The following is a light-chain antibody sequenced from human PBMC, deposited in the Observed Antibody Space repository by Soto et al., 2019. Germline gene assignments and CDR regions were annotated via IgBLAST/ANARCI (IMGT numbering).Light chain of an antibody. CDR1: QSISGW. CDR3: QQCYNFPYT. CDR2: TTS. Sequence: DIPMTQSPSTLSASVGDRVTITCRASQSISGWLAWYQQKPGKAPKLLIYTTSTLQSGVPSRFSGSGSGTDFTLTISSLQPEDFATYYCQQCYNFPYTLGQGTKVDIK. V-gene: IGKV1-12*01. J-gene: IGKJ2*01.